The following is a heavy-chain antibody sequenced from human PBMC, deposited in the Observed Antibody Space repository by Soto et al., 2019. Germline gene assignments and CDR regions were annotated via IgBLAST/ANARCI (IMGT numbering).Heavy chain of an antibody. CDR2: IYYSGST. J-gene: IGHJ4*02. V-gene: IGHV4-39*01. Sequence: QLQLQESGPGLVKPSETLSLTCTVSGGSISSSSYYWGWIRQPPGKGLEWIGSIYYSGSTYYNPSLKSRVTISVDTSKNQFSLKLSSVTAADTAVYYCARRGQYSSSWYGLIDYWGQGTLVTVSS. CDR3: ARRGQYSSSWYGLIDY. CDR1: GGSISSSSYY. D-gene: IGHD6-13*01.